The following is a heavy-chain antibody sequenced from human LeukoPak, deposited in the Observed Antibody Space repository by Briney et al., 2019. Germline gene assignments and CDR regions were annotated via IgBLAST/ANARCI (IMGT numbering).Heavy chain of an antibody. V-gene: IGHV3-73*01. CDR2: IRSKANSYAT. CDR3: TRQLDKHSSSWYKDYYYYGMDV. D-gene: IGHD6-13*01. J-gene: IGHJ6*02. CDR1: GFTFSGSA. Sequence: PGGSLRLSCAASGFTFSGSAMHWVRQASGKGLEWVGRIRSKANSYATAYAASVKGRFTISRDDSKNTAYLQMNSLKTEDTAVYYCTRQLDKHSSSWYKDYYYYGMDVWGQGTTVTVSS.